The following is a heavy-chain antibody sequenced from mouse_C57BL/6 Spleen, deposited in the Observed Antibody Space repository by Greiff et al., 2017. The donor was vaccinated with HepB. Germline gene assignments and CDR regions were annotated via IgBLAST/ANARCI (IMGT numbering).Heavy chain of an antibody. Sequence: EVKVVASGGGLVQPGGSMKLSCAASGFTFSDAWMDWVRQSPEKGLEWVAEIRNKANNHATYYAESVKGRFTISRDDSKSSVYLQMNSLRAEDTGIYYCTTGEDSNIADWGQGTLVTVST. D-gene: IGHD2-5*01. CDR2: IRNKANNHAT. CDR1: GFTFSDAW. V-gene: IGHV6-6*01. J-gene: IGHJ3*01. CDR3: TTGEDSNIAD.